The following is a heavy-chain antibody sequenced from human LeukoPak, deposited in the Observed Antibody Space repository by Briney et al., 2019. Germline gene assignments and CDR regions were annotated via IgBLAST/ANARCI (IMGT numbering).Heavy chain of an antibody. CDR2: IYTSGST. J-gene: IGHJ6*03. CDR3: ARQIRAVGATAGNYYYYYMDV. V-gene: IGHV4-4*07. CDR1: GGSLSSYY. Sequence: PSETLSLTCTVSGGSLSSYYWSWIRQPAGKGLEWIGRIYTSGSTNYNPALKSRVTMPVDTSKNQFSLKLSSVTAADTAVYYCARQIRAVGATAGNYYYYYMDVWGKGTTVTVSS. D-gene: IGHD2-15*01.